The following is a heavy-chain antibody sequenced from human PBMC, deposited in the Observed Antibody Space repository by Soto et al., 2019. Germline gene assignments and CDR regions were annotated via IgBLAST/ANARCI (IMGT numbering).Heavy chain of an antibody. Sequence: ASVKVSCKASGYTFTGYYMHWVRQAPGQGLEWMGWINPNSGGTNYAQKFQGRVTMTRDTSISTAYMELSRLRSDDTAVYYCARVRIFGVVTPFDYWGQGTLVTVYS. J-gene: IGHJ4*02. V-gene: IGHV1-2*02. CDR3: ARVRIFGVVTPFDY. CDR1: GYTFTGYY. D-gene: IGHD3-3*01. CDR2: INPNSGGT.